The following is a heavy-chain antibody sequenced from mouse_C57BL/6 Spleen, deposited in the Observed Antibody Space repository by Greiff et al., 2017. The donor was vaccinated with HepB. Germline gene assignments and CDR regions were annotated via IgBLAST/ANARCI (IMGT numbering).Heavy chain of an antibody. CDR3: ARTPYYYGSSYVFDY. V-gene: IGHV2-9-1*01. D-gene: IGHD1-1*01. CDR1: GFSLTSYA. CDR2: IWTGGGT. Sequence: VQLQQSGPGLVAPSQSLSITCTVSGFSLTSYAISWVRQPPGKGLEWLGVIWTGGGTNYNSALKSRLSISKDNSKSQVFLKMNSLQTDDTARYYCARTPYYYGSSYVFDYWGQGTTLTVSS. J-gene: IGHJ2*01.